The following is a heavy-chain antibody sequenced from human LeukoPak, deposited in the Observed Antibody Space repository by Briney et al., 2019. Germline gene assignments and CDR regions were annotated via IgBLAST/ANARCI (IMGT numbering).Heavy chain of an antibody. D-gene: IGHD6-13*01. CDR3: AKESKSTSSWYYFDS. J-gene: IGHJ4*02. CDR2: FSVTAHTA. CDR1: GFTFSSYS. Sequence: GGSLRLSCAASGFTFSSYSMNWVRQAPGKGLEWVSSFSVTAHTAHYADSVKGRFTVSRDTSKSTLYLQMKSLRVEDTAVYYCAKESKSTSSWYYFDSWGQGTLVTVSS. V-gene: IGHV3-23*01.